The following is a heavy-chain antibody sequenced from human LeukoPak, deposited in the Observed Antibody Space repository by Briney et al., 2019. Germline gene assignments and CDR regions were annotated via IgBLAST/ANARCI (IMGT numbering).Heavy chain of an antibody. J-gene: IGHJ4*02. Sequence: GRSQTLSCAASRFTFTNYATGWVRQAPGRGVEWVSNIRDSCAYGFYADAVKGRFTISRDNSNNLVYLQMNNLRAEDTAEYYCAKRARYNSARATDFDSWGQGTQVTVSS. CDR1: RFTFTNYA. CDR2: IRDSCAYG. V-gene: IGHV3-23*01. D-gene: IGHD6-19*01. CDR3: AKRARYNSARATDFDS.